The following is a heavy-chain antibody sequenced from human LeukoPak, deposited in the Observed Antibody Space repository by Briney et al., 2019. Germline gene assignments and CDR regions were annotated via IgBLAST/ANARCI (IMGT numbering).Heavy chain of an antibody. D-gene: IGHD4-17*01. J-gene: IGHJ4*02. Sequence: APVKVSCKASGYTFTGYYMHWVRQAPGQGLEWMGWINPNSGGTNYAQKFQGRVTMTRDTSIGTAYMELSRLRSDDTAVYYCASLATTVTAVTFDYWGQGTLVTVSS. CDR3: ASLATTVTAVTFDY. CDR1: GYTFTGYY. V-gene: IGHV1-2*02. CDR2: INPNSGGT.